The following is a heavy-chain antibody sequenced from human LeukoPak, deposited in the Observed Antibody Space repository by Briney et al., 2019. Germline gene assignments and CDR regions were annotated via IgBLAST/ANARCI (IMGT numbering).Heavy chain of an antibody. D-gene: IGHD3-16*01. Sequence: GGSLRLSCAASGFTFSSYEMNWVRQAPGKGLEWVSYISSSGSTIYYADSVKGRFTISRDNSKNTLYLQVSNLRTEDTAVYFCAKDNRGYFDFWGQGTLVTVSS. CDR3: AKDNRGYFDF. J-gene: IGHJ4*02. V-gene: IGHV3-48*03. CDR1: GFTFSSYE. CDR2: ISSSGSTI.